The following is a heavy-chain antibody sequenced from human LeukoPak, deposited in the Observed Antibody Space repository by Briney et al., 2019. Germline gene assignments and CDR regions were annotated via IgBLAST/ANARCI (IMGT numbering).Heavy chain of an antibody. CDR2: IWSDKSNK. V-gene: IGHV3-33*06. CDR1: VFIFNHHA. CDR3: AQDAQRGFDYSNSLEY. Sequence: GGSLRLSCAASVFIFNHHAMLWVRQAPGKGLEWVAVIWSDKSNKFYADSVRGRFTISRDDSRKTVYLQMDTMTVEDTAAYYCAQDAQRGFDYSNSLEYWGQGALVTVAS. J-gene: IGHJ4*02. D-gene: IGHD4-11*01.